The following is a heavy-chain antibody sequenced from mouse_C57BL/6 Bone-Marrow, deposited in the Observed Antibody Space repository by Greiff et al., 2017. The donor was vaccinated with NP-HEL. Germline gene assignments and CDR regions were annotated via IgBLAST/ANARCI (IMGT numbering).Heavy chain of an antibody. J-gene: IGHJ2*01. Sequence: VQLQQSGAELVRPGTSVKVSCKASGYAFTNYLIEWVKQRPGQGLEWIGVITPGSGGPNSNEKFKGKATLTADKSSSTAYRQRSSMTSEDSAVYFCAREGDQAGDYWGQGTTLTVSS. CDR3: AREGDQAGDY. D-gene: IGHD2-13*01. V-gene: IGHV1-54*01. CDR1: GYAFTNYL. CDR2: ITPGSGGP.